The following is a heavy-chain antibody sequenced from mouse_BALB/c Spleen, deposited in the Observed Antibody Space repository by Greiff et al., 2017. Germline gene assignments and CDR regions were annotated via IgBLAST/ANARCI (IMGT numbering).Heavy chain of an antibody. CDR1: GFTFTDYY. J-gene: IGHJ1*01. V-gene: IGHV7-3*02. CDR2: IRNKANGYTT. Sequence: EVQGVESGGGLVQPGGSLRLSCATSGFTFTDYYMSWVRQPPGKALEWLGFIRNKANGYTTEYSASVKGRFTISRDNSQSILYLQMNTLRAEDSATYYCARAYYYGSSYGYFDVWGAGTTVTVSS. D-gene: IGHD1-1*01. CDR3: ARAYYYGSSYGYFDV.